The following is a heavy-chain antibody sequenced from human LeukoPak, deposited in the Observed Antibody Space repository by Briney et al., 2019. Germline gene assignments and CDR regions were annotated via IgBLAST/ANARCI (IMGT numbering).Heavy chain of an antibody. V-gene: IGHV1-2*02. CDR2: INPNSGGT. J-gene: IGHJ5*02. D-gene: IGHD3-9*01. CDR1: GYTFTGYY. Sequence: ASVKVSCKASGYTFTGYYMHWVRQAPGQGLEWMGWINPNSGGTNYAQKFQGRVTMTRDTSISTAYMELSRLRSDDTAVYYCARDETYYDILAGYYSKLGFDPWGQGTLVTVSS. CDR3: ARDETYYDILAGYYSKLGFDP.